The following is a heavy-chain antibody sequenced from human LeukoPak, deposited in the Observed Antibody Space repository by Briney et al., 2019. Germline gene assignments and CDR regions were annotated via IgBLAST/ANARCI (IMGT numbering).Heavy chain of an antibody. CDR1: GGSISSGSYY. CDR2: IYTSGST. CDR3: ARVNSIPGQWLVPILWFDP. V-gene: IGHV4-61*02. Sequence: PSETLSLTCTVSGGSISSGSYYWSWIRQPAGKGLEWIGRIYTSGSTNYNPSLKSRVTISVDTSKNQFSLKLSSVTAADTAVYYCARVNSIPGQWLVPILWFDPWGQGTLVTVSS. J-gene: IGHJ5*02. D-gene: IGHD6-19*01.